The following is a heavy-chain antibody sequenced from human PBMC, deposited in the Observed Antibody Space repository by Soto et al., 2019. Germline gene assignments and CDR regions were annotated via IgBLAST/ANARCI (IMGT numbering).Heavy chain of an antibody. D-gene: IGHD1-7*01. CDR1: GYTLTTYG. Sequence: ASVKVSCKSSGYTLTTYGISWVRQAPGQGLEWMGWMSANNGNANYAQKLQGRVTMTTDTSTSTAYMELRSLRSDDTAVYYCARLRLKLELRPEAFDIWGQGTMVTVSS. CDR3: ARLRLKLELRPEAFDI. CDR2: MSANNGNA. V-gene: IGHV1-18*01. J-gene: IGHJ3*02.